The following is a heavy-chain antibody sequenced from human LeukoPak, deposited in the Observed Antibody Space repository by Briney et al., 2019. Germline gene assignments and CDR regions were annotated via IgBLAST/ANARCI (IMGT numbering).Heavy chain of an antibody. V-gene: IGHV3-21*01. D-gene: IGHD6-19*01. J-gene: IGHJ4*02. CDR1: GFIFSNYG. Sequence: GGSLRLSCAASGFIFSNYGMNWVRLAPGKGLEWVSSISSGGRYIYYADSLRGRFTVSRDNAKNSLYLQMNSLRAEDTATYYCARDKRQWLEFDYWGQGTLVTVSS. CDR3: ARDKRQWLEFDY. CDR2: ISSGGRYI.